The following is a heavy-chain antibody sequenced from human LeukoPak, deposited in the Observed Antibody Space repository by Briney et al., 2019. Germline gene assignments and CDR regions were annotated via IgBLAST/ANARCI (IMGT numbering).Heavy chain of an antibody. D-gene: IGHD3-10*01. CDR3: ARADGSGSYSDY. V-gene: IGHV3-11*01. Sequence: DSVKGRFTISRDNAKNSLYLQMNSLRAEDTAVYYCARADGSGSYSDYWGQGTLVTVSS. J-gene: IGHJ4*02.